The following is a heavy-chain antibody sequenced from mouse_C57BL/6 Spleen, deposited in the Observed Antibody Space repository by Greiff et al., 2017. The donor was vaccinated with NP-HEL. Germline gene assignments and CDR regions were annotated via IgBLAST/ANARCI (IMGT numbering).Heavy chain of an antibody. CDR1: GYTFTDYN. CDR3: ERVGLYYGSSYESAMDY. CDR2: INPNNGGT. V-gene: IGHV1-18*01. D-gene: IGHD1-1*01. J-gene: IGHJ4*01. Sequence: VQLQQSGPELVKPGASVKIPCKASGYTFTDYNMDWVKQSHGKSLEWIGDINPNNGGTIYNQKFKGKATLTVDKSSSTAYMELRSLTSEDTAVYYCERVGLYYGSSYESAMDYWGQGTSVTVSS.